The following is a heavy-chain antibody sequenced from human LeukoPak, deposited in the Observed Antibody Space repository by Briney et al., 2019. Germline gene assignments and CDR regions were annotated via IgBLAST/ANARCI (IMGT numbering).Heavy chain of an antibody. J-gene: IGHJ3*02. V-gene: IGHV3-15*01. D-gene: IGHD3-10*01. CDR3: ATEGGSGSYYGDDAFDM. Sequence: KPGGSLRLSCEASGFSFTNTWMSWVRQAPGKGLEWVGRVKSKADDGTTDYAAPVQGRVTISRDDSKNTLSLQMNSLKTEDTAVYYCATEGGSGSYYGDDAFDMWGQGTMVTVSS. CDR2: VKSKADDGTT. CDR1: GFSFTNTW.